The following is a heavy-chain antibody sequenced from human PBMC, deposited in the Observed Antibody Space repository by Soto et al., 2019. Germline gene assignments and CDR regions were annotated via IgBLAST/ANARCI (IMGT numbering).Heavy chain of an antibody. CDR2: MYYSGST. V-gene: IGHV4-59*01. J-gene: IGHJ5*02. CDR1: GDSISSSY. Sequence: QVQLQESGPGLVKPSETLSLTCTISGDSISSSYWNWIRQPPGKGLEWIGYMYYSGSTNYNPSLKSRVTISVDTSRNQFSLKLTSVTAADTAVYYWASQDHSRSSSGWFDPWGQGTLVTVSS. D-gene: IGHD6-6*01. CDR3: ASQDHSRSSSGWFDP.